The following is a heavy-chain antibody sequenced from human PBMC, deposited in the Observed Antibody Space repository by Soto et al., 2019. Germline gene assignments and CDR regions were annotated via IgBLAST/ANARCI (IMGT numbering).Heavy chain of an antibody. Sequence: PGGSLRLSCAASGFTFTTYAMSWVRQAPGKGLEWVSVISRRGDTTYYADSVKGRFTISRDNSKNTLYLQMNSLRAEDRAVYYCARIQAGYYSSGYFSAFDIWVQGTMVTVSS. J-gene: IGHJ3*02. CDR3: ARIQAGYYSSGYFSAFDI. D-gene: IGHD3-22*01. CDR1: GFTFTTYA. CDR2: ISRRGDTT. V-gene: IGHV3-23*01.